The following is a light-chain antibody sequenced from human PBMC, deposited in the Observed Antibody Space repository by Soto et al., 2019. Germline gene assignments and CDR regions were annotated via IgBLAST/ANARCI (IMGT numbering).Light chain of an antibody. CDR3: QKYNNVPPWT. Sequence: DIQMTQSPSSLSASVGDRVTITCRASQGISNYVAWYQQKPGKVPKVLIYDASTLQSGVPSRFSGSGSGTDFTLTISSLQPEDVAIYYCQKYNNVPPWTFGQGTKVEIK. CDR1: QGISNY. J-gene: IGKJ1*01. V-gene: IGKV1-27*01. CDR2: DAS.